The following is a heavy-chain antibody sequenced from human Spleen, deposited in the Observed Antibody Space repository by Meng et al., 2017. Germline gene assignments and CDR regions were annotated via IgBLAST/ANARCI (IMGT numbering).Heavy chain of an antibody. V-gene: IGHV4-34*01. Sequence: LQLWGSGLFVASDALASTCVVSGGSVSDYYWSWIRQPPGKGLEWIGEINHSGSTNYNPSLESRATISVDTSQNNLSLKLSSVTAADSAVYYCARGPTTMAHDFDYWGQGTLVTVSS. D-gene: IGHD4-11*01. CDR3: ARGPTTMAHDFDY. CDR1: GGSVSDYY. CDR2: INHSGST. J-gene: IGHJ4*02.